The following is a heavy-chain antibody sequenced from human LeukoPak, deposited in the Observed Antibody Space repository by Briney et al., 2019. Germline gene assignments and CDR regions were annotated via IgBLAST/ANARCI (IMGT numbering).Heavy chain of an antibody. Sequence: KTSQTLSLTCTVSGGSISSGGYYWSWIRQHPGKGLEWIGYIYYSGSTYYNPSLKSRVTISVDTSKNQFSLKLSSVTAADTAVYYCARDASSGYYWGYWGQGTLVTVSS. J-gene: IGHJ4*02. V-gene: IGHV4-31*03. CDR2: IYYSGST. CDR3: ARDASSGYYWGY. D-gene: IGHD3-22*01. CDR1: GGSISSGGYY.